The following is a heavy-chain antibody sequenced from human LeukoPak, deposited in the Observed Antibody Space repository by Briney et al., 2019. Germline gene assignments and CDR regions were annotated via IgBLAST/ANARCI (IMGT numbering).Heavy chain of an antibody. V-gene: IGHV3-30*18. CDR1: GFTFSSFG. J-gene: IGHJ4*02. CDR2: ISYDGSQK. D-gene: IGHD3-3*01. Sequence: GRSLRLSCAASGFTFSSFGMHWVRQTPGKGLEWVAMISYDGSQKYYADSVKDRFTISRDNSKNTVYLQMSSLRDEDTALFYCAKDQTDFWSGYYDSWGQGTLVTVSS. CDR3: AKDQTDFWSGYYDS.